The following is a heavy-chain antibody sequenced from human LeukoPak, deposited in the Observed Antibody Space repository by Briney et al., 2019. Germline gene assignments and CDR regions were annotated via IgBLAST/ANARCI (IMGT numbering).Heavy chain of an antibody. J-gene: IGHJ6*02. CDR2: IIAYNGNT. CDR1: GYTFTSYG. CDR3: ARGYSSGWYYYGMDV. V-gene: IGHV1-18*01. D-gene: IGHD6-19*01. Sequence: ASVKVSCKASGYTFTSYGISWVRQAPGQGLEWMGWIIAYNGNTNYAQKLQGRVTMTTDTSTSTAYMELRSLRSDDTAVYYCARGYSSGWYYYGMDVWGQGTTVTVSS.